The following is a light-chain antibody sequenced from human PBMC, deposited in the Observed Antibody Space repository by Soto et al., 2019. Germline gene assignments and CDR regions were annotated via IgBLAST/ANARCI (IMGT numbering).Light chain of an antibody. V-gene: IGKV1-5*03. Sequence: DIQMTQSPSTLSASVGDRVTITCRASQSISSWLAWYQQKPGKAPKLLIYKASSLESGVPSRFSGSGSGTEFTLTISSLQPDGFATYYCQQYKSYFLTFGGGTKVEIK. CDR2: KAS. CDR3: QQYKSYFLT. CDR1: QSISSW. J-gene: IGKJ4*01.